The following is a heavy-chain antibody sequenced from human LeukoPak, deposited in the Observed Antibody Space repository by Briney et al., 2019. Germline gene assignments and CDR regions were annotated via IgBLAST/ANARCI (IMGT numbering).Heavy chain of an antibody. CDR1: AGTFSSYA. CDR2: IIPILGIA. D-gene: IGHD4-11*01. Sequence: SVNVSCKASAGTFSSYAISWVRQAPGQGLEWMGRIIPILGIANYAQKFQGRVTITADKSTSTAYMELSSLRSEDTAGYYFARDVTTVTTYPNYYYYGMDVWGQGTTVTVSS. V-gene: IGHV1-69*04. CDR3: ARDVTTVTTYPNYYYYGMDV. J-gene: IGHJ6*02.